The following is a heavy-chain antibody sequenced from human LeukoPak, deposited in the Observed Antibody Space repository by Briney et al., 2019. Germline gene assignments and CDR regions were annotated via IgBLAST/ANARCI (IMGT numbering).Heavy chain of an antibody. J-gene: IGHJ4*02. CDR3: AKGFHYGSGTAFDY. D-gene: IGHD3-10*01. Sequence: QPGGSLRLSCAASGFTFSSYGMHWVRQAPGKGLEWVAVISYDGSNKYYADSVKGRFTISRDNSKNTLYLQMNSLRAEDTAVYYCAKGFHYGSGTAFDYWGQGTLVTVSS. CDR1: GFTFSSYG. CDR2: ISYDGSNK. V-gene: IGHV3-30*18.